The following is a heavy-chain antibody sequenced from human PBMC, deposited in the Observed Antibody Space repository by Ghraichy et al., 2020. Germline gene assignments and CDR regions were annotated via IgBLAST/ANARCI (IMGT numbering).Heavy chain of an antibody. CDR2: ISGSGGST. CDR1: GFTFSSYA. Sequence: GGSLRLSCAASGFTFSSYAMSWVRQAPRKGLEWVSAISGSGGSTYYADSVKGRFTISRDNSKNTLYLQMNSLRAEDTAVYYCAKVTLWEITGHFDYWGQGTLVTVSS. V-gene: IGHV3-23*01. J-gene: IGHJ4*02. D-gene: IGHD1-26*01. CDR3: AKVTLWEITGHFDY.